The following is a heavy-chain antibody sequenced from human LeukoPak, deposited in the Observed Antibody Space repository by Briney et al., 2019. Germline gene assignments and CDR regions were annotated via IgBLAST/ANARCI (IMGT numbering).Heavy chain of an antibody. V-gene: IGHV4-31*03. CDR2: ISYSGRT. D-gene: IGHD2-21*01. CDR3: ARALQKTLAYCGGECYSGFDY. CDR1: GGSISSGAYY. Sequence: PSETLSLTCTVSGGSISSGAYYWSWIRQHPGKGLEWIGYISYSGRTYYNPSLKSRVAISGGRSKNQISLKLSSVTAADTAVYYCARALQKTLAYCGGECYSGFDYWGQGTLVTVSS. J-gene: IGHJ4*02.